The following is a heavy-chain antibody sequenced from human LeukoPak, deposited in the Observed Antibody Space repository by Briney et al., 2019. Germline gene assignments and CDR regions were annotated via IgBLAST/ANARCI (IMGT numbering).Heavy chain of an antibody. CDR2: IKQDGSEK. J-gene: IGHJ1*01. CDR1: GFTFSSYW. Sequence: PGGSLRLSCAASGFTFSSYWMSWVRQAPGKGLEWVANIKQDGSEKYYVDSVKGRFTISRDNAKNSLYLQMNSLRAEDTAVYYCASFLDYYDSSEGWAEYFQHWGQGTLVTVSS. V-gene: IGHV3-7*01. CDR3: ASFLDYYDSSEGWAEYFQH. D-gene: IGHD3-22*01.